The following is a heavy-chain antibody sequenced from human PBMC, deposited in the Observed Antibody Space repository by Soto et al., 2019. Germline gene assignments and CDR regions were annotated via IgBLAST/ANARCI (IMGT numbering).Heavy chain of an antibody. D-gene: IGHD3-22*01. CDR2: ISSSSSTI. V-gene: IGHV3-48*02. CDR3: ARATADTYYYDSSGSDLGY. Sequence: GGSLRLSCAASGFTFSSYSMNWVRQAPGKGLEWVSYISSSSSTIYYADSVKGRFTISRDNAKNSLYLQMNSLRDEDTAVYYCARATADTYYYDSSGSDLGYWGQGTLVTVSS. CDR1: GFTFSSYS. J-gene: IGHJ4*02.